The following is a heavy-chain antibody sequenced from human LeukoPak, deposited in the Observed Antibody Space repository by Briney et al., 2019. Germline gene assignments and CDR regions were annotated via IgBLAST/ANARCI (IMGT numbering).Heavy chain of an antibody. Sequence: SETLSLTCTVSGGSISSSSYYWGWIRQPPGKGLEWIGSIYYSGSTYYNPSLKSRVTISVDTSKNQFSLKLSSMTAADTAVYYCARPPYYYDSSGYHGFDPWGQGTLVTVSS. CDR3: ARPPYYYDSSGYHGFDP. V-gene: IGHV4-39*01. CDR1: GGSISSSSYY. D-gene: IGHD3-22*01. CDR2: IYYSGST. J-gene: IGHJ5*02.